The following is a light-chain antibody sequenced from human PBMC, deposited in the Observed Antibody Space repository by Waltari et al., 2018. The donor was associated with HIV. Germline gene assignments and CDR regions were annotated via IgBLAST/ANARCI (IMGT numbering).Light chain of an antibody. Sequence: EIVLTQSPATLSLSPGERATLSCRASQTVSTYLAWYQQKPGQAPRLLIYGASNRATGIPGRFRGSGSWTDFTLTISSLEPEDFAVYYCHQRGTWPWTFGQGTKVEFK. J-gene: IGKJ1*01. V-gene: IGKV3-11*01. CDR1: QTVSTY. CDR2: GAS. CDR3: HQRGTWPWT.